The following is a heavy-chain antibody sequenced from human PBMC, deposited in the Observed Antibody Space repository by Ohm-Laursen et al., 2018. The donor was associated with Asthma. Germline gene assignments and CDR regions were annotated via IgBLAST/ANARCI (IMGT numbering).Heavy chain of an antibody. CDR2: IYHSGRS. CDR3: AREGCRSSSCESRHNWYDP. Sequence: TLSLTCAVSGGSISSGGHSWSWIRQPPGKGLEWIGYIYHSGRSNYNPSLKSRVTISVDTSKNQFSLKLSSVTAADTAVYYCAREGCRSSSCESRHNWYDPWGQGTLVTVSS. J-gene: IGHJ5*02. V-gene: IGHV4-30-2*01. D-gene: IGHD2-2*01. CDR1: GGSISSGGHS.